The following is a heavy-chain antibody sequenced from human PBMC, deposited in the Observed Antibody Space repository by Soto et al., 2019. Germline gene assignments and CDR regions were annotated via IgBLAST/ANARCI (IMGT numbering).Heavy chain of an antibody. V-gene: IGHV4-61*08. D-gene: IGHD1-20*01. CDR3: AGDRSDNSNSYDAFAI. CDR1: GGSVSSGGHY. CDR2: ISDTGTT. J-gene: IGHJ3*02. Sequence: QVQLQESGPGLVKPSETLSLTCSVSGGSVSSGGHYWSWIRQPPGKGLEWIAYISDTGTTNYNPSLKSRVTIAQDMSKNPVSLRLDSVTAADTAVYYCAGDRSDNSNSYDAFAIWGQGTMVTVSS.